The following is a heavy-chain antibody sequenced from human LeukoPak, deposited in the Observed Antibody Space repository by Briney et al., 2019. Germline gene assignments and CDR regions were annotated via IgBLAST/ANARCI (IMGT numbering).Heavy chain of an antibody. D-gene: IGHD2-2*01. CDR2: TYYRSTWYN. V-gene: IGHV6-1*01. CDR3: ARRLTQYDCFDP. Sequence: SQTLSLTCAISGDSVSSNSATWNWIRQSPSRGLEWLGRTYYRSTWYNDYAVSVRGRITVNPDTSKDQFSLHLNSVTPEDTAVYYCARRLTQYDCFDPWGQGILVTVSS. CDR1: GDSVSSNSAT. J-gene: IGHJ5*02.